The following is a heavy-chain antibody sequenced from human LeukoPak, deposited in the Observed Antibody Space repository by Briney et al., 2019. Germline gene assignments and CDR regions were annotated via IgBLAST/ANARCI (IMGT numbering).Heavy chain of an antibody. CDR3: GRLNLPAVSGAFDY. CDR1: GGSISTYY. D-gene: IGHD2-2*01. CDR2: IHSSGTT. J-gene: IGHJ4*02. Sequence: SETLSLTCTVSGGSISTYYWSWIRQPAGKGLEWIGRIHSSGTTHYNPSLRSRVTLSIDTSKNQFSLKLSSVTAADTAVYYCGRLNLPAVSGAFDYWGQGTLVTFSS. V-gene: IGHV4-4*07.